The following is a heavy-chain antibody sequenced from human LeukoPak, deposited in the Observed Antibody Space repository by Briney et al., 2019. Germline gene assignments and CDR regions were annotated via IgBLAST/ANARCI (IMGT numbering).Heavy chain of an antibody. V-gene: IGHV3-33*01. Sequence: GGSLRLSCAASGFTFSSYGMHWVRQAPGKGLEWVAVIWYDGSNKYYADSVKGRFTISRDNSKNTLYLQMNSLRAEDTAVYYCARAANIPIAVAGTYLDYWGQGTLVTVSS. CDR3: ARAANIPIAVAGTYLDY. J-gene: IGHJ4*02. CDR1: GFTFSSYG. D-gene: IGHD6-19*01. CDR2: IWYDGSNK.